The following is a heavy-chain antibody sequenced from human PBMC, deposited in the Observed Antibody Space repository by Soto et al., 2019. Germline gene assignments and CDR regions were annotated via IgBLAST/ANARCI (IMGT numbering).Heavy chain of an antibody. CDR1: GFTFSRNW. CDR3: ARDGDGYPA. Sequence: EAQLVESGGGLVQPGGSLTLSCAASGFTFSRNWMSWVRQAPGKGLEWVANIKQDGSEKYYADAVKGRFTLSRDNVENSLYLQMNSLRAEDTAVYYCARDGDGYPAWGQGTLVTVSS. D-gene: IGHD1-1*01. J-gene: IGHJ5*02. CDR2: IKQDGSEK. V-gene: IGHV3-7*01.